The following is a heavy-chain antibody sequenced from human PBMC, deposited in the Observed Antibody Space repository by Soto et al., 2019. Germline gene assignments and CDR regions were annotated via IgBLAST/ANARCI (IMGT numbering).Heavy chain of an antibody. CDR2: INHSGSN. Sequence: SGGSLRLSCAASGFTFSSYAMSWVRQAPGKGLEWIGYINHSGSNNYSPSLKSRVTMSLDTSKNQFSLKLTSVTAADTAVYYCARGGSNDWQVAFDIWGQGTMVTVSS. J-gene: IGHJ3*02. V-gene: IGHV4-34*01. D-gene: IGHD3-9*01. CDR3: ARGGSNDWQVAFDI. CDR1: GFTFSSYA.